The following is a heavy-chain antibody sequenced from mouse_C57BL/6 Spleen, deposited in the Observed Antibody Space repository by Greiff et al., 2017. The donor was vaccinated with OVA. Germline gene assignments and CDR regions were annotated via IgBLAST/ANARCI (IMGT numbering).Heavy chain of an antibody. CDR1: GYTFTDYY. CDR3: ARIPYDGQYYFDY. D-gene: IGHD2-3*01. J-gene: IGHJ2*01. V-gene: IGHV1-26*01. Sequence: VQLQQSGPELVKPGASVQISCKASGYTFTDYYMNWVKQSHGKSLEWIGDINPNNGGTSYNQKFKGKATLTVDKSSSTAYMELRSLTSEDSAVYYCARIPYDGQYYFDYWGQGTTLTVSS. CDR2: INPNNGGT.